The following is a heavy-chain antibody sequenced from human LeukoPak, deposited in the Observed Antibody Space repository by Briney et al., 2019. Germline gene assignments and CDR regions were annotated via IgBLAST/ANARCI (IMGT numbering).Heavy chain of an antibody. CDR3: ASARGDYDSSGYYYYYMAV. Sequence: SETLSLTCTVSDDSITMYYWTWIRQPPGKGLEWIGYVDHTGSTKFNPSLNGRVSISRDTSNNFFSLRLRSVTAADTAVYYCASARGDYDSSGYYYYYMAVWGKGTTVTVSS. V-gene: IGHV4-59*01. CDR1: DDSITMYY. D-gene: IGHD3-22*01. CDR2: VDHTGST. J-gene: IGHJ6*03.